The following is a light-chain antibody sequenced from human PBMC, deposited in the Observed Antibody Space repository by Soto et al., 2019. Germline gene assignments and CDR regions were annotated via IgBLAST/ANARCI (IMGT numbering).Light chain of an antibody. V-gene: IGLV1-44*01. Sequence: QSVLTQPPSASGTPGQRVTISCSGSISNIGSSSVNWYQQLPGAAPKLLIYNNNQWPSRVPDRFSGSKSGTSASLAISGLQSEDEADYYCAAWDVSLNGNYDFGTGTKVTVL. CDR1: ISNIGSSS. CDR3: AAWDVSLNGNYD. CDR2: NNN. J-gene: IGLJ1*01.